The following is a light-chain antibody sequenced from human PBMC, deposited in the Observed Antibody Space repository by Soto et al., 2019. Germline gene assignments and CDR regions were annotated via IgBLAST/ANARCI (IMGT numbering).Light chain of an antibody. Sequence: QSALTQPPSASRSPGQSVTISCTGTSSDVGAHNFVSWHQQHPGKAPQLMVYEVSKRPSGVPDRFSGSKSGNTASLTVSGLQAEDEADYYCSSYAGSNNYVFGTGTKVTVL. J-gene: IGLJ1*01. V-gene: IGLV2-8*01. CDR3: SSYAGSNNYV. CDR1: SSDVGAHNF. CDR2: EVS.